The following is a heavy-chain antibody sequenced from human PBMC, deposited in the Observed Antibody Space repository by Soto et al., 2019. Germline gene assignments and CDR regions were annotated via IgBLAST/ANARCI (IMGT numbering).Heavy chain of an antibody. J-gene: IGHJ4*02. CDR2: IYWDDDK. CDR3: AHRVLRTVFGVVTTTAIYFDF. CDR1: GFSLTTSGVG. Sequence: QITLNESGPTVVRPTETLTLTCRFSGFSLTTSGVGVGWIRQSPGKAPEWLALIYWDDDKGYSASLKSSLTITKDTSKIQVVLTVSDLYPTDTATYYCAHRVLRTVFGVVTTTAIYFDFWGQGTPVAVSS. V-gene: IGHV2-5*02. D-gene: IGHD3-3*01.